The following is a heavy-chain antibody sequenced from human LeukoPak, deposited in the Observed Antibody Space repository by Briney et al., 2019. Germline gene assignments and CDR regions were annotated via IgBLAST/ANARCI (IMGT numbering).Heavy chain of an antibody. V-gene: IGHV3-30*18. Sequence: PGRSLRLSCTASKFTFSNYGMQWVRQAPGKGLEWVAVVSSDGGTKYYADSVKGRFTISGDNSRNTMYLQTDSLRAEDTAVYYCAKEYDSGGYGANFDYWGQGTLVTVSS. CDR1: KFTFSNYG. CDR2: VSSDGGTK. D-gene: IGHD3-10*01. J-gene: IGHJ4*02. CDR3: AKEYDSGGYGANFDY.